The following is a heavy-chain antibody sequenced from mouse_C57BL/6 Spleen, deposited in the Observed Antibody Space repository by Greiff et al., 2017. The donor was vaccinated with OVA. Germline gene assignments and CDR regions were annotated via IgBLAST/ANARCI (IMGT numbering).Heavy chain of an antibody. V-gene: IGHV5-9-1*02. CDR1: GFTFSSYA. J-gene: IGHJ1*03. CDR2: ISSGGDYI. CDR3: TRVYGSSYDWYFDV. Sequence: EVKLQESGEGLVKPGGSLKLSCAASGFTFSSYAMSWVRQTPEKRLEWVAYISSGGDYIYYADTVKGRFTISRDNARNTLYLQMSSLKSEDTAMYYCTRVYGSSYDWYFDVWGKGTTVTVSS. D-gene: IGHD1-1*01.